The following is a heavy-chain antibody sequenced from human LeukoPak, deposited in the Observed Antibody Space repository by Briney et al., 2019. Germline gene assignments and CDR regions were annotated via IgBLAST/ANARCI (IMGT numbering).Heavy chain of an antibody. J-gene: IGHJ1*01. CDR1: GGSISSGGYY. D-gene: IGHD3-9*01. CDR3: ASTYYDILTGYSPFQH. CDR2: IYYSGST. Sequence: TSETLSLTCTVSGGSISSGGYYWSWIRPHPGKGLEWIGYIYYSGSTYYNPSLKSRVTISVDTSKNQFSLKLSSVTAADTAVYYCASTYYDILTGYSPFQHWGQGTLVTVSS. V-gene: IGHV4-31*03.